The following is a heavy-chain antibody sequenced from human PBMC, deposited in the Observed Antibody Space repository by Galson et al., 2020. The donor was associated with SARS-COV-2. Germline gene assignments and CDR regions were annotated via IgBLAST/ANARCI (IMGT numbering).Heavy chain of an antibody. CDR3: ARGNSPCVTIFGVLTGTCGMDV. J-gene: IGHJ6*02. CDR2: IYKSGNT. CDR1: GASISSGSYY. V-gene: IGHV4-61*02. Sequence: SETLSLTCTVSGASISSGSYYWSWIRQPAGKGLEWIGRIYKSGNTNYNPSLWSQVTISVDTSKNQFSLKLTSVTAADTAVYYCARGNSPCVTIFGVLTGTCGMDVRGQGTTVTVSS. D-gene: IGHD3-3*01.